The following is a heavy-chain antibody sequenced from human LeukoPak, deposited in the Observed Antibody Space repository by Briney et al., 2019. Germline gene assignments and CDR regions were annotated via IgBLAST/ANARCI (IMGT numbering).Heavy chain of an antibody. CDR2: IYPDDSHN. D-gene: IGHD2-21*02. Sequence: GESPKISCSGSGYTFSNYWIGWVRQMPGKGLEWMGIIYPDDSHNRYSPYFQGQVTISADKSISTAYLQWSSLKASDTAMYYCARLWGDHWYFDLWGRGTLVTVSS. J-gene: IGHJ2*01. CDR3: ARLWGDHWYFDL. CDR1: GYTFSNYW. V-gene: IGHV5-51*01.